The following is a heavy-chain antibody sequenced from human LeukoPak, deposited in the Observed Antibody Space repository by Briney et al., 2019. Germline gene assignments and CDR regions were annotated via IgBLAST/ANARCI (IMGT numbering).Heavy chain of an antibody. D-gene: IGHD3-3*01. CDR3: ARTYYDFWSGYLFDY. Sequence: PSETLSLTCTVSGGSISSYYWSWIRQPPGKGLEWIGYIYYSGSTNYNPSLKSRVTISVDTSKNQFSLKLGSVTAADTAVYYCARTYYDFWSGYLFDYWGQGTLVTISS. CDR2: IYYSGST. CDR1: GGSISSYY. J-gene: IGHJ4*02. V-gene: IGHV4-59*01.